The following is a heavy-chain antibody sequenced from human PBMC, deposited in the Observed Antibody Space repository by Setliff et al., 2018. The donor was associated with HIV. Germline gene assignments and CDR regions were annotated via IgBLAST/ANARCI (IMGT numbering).Heavy chain of an antibody. CDR2: IRHSGNT. V-gene: IGHV4-34*01. D-gene: IGHD3-22*01. J-gene: IGHJ6*03. CDR3: ARVDYHSSGYSSDYYYMDV. CDR1: GESFRGHF. Sequence: SETLSLTCVVNGESFRGHFWTWIRQIPGKGLQWIGEIRHSGNTNYNPSLKSRLTMSVDTSKSQFSLRLESMTAADTAMYYCARVDYHSSGYSSDYYYMDVWGKGTTVTVSS.